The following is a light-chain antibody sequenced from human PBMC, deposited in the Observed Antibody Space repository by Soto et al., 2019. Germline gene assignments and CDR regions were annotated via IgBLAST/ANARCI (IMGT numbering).Light chain of an antibody. CDR1: QSVISSY. CDR3: QQYGSSLFI. CDR2: GAS. Sequence: EIVMTQSPGTRSLSPGERATLSCRASQSVISSYLAWYQQKPGQAPRLLISGASSRGTGIQDRFSGSGSGTDCTLTISRLQPEYFAVYYCQQYGSSLFIYGPWTKLDI. V-gene: IGKV3-20*01. J-gene: IGKJ3*01.